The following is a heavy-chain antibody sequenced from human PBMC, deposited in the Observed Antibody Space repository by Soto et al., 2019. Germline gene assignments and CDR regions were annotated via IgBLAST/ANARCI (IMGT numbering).Heavy chain of an antibody. CDR2: IYYSGST. D-gene: IGHD5-12*01. CDR3: ARDRRDGSYFDY. Sequence: PSETLSLTCTVSGGSISSHYLHWIRQPPGKGLEWIGYIYYSGSTNYNPSLKSRVTISVDTSKNQFSLELRSVTAADTAVYYCARDRRDGSYFDYWGQGTLVTVSS. J-gene: IGHJ4*02. V-gene: IGHV4-59*11. CDR1: GGSISSHY.